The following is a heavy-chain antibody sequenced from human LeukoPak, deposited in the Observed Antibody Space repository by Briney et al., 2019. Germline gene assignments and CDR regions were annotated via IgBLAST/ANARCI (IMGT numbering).Heavy chain of an antibody. J-gene: IGHJ4*02. V-gene: IGHV3-48*03. Sequence: GGSLRLSCAASGFTFSNYEMNWVRQAPGKGLEWVSFISGSAATIYYADSVQGRFPISRDNARNSLYLQMNSLRAEDTAVYYCARMTTVTHYWGQGTLVTVSS. D-gene: IGHD4-17*01. CDR2: ISGSAATI. CDR1: GFTFSNYE. CDR3: ARMTTVTHY.